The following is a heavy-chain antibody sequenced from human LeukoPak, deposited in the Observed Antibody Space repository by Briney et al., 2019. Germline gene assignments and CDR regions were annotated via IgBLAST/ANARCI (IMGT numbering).Heavy chain of an antibody. CDR3: ARVSPGSYNVPFDY. CDR2: INPNSGGT. V-gene: IGHV1-2*02. Sequence: ASVKVSCKASGYTFTGYYMHWVRQAPGQGLEWMGWINPNSGGTNYAQKFQGRVTMTRDTSISTAYMELSRLRSDDTAVYYCARVSPGSYNVPFDYWGQGTLVTVSS. D-gene: IGHD1-26*01. CDR1: GYTFTGYY. J-gene: IGHJ4*02.